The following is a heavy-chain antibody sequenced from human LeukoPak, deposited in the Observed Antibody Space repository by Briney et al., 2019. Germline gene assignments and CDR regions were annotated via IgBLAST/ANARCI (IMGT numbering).Heavy chain of an antibody. CDR2: IIPILGIA. Sequence: SVKVSCKASGGTLSNYAISWVRQAPGQGLEWMGRIIPILGIANYAQKFQGRVTITADKSTSTAYMELSSLRSEDTAVYYCARDAWGIAARRSWFDPWGQGTLVTVSS. CDR3: ARDAWGIAARRSWFDP. V-gene: IGHV1-69*04. D-gene: IGHD6-6*01. J-gene: IGHJ5*02. CDR1: GGTLSNYA.